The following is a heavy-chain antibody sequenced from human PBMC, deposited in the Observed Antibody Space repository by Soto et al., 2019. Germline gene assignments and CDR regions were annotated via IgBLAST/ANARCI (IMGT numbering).Heavy chain of an antibody. CDR2: INEDGSER. J-gene: IGHJ4*02. CDR1: GLTFSNYW. V-gene: IGHV3-7*05. Sequence: PGGSLRLSCAASGLTFSNYWMSWVRQAPGKGLEWVANINEDGSERYHVDSVKGRFTISRDNAKRSVYLQMNGLRAEDTAVYYCARGNFWGQGTLVTVSS. CDR3: ARGNF.